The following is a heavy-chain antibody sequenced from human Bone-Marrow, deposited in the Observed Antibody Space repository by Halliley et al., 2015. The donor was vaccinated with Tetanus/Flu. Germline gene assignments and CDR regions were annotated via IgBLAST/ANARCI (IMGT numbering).Heavy chain of an antibody. Sequence: GYMYYSGSPNYNPSLKSRIPMSVDRSKTQFSLKLRSVTAAGSGVYYCARRDESSSRAGFMDVWGPGATVTVSS. CDR2: MYYSGSP. J-gene: IGHJ6*01. D-gene: IGHD6-6*01. CDR3: ARRDESSSRAGFMDV. V-gene: IGHV4-59*12.